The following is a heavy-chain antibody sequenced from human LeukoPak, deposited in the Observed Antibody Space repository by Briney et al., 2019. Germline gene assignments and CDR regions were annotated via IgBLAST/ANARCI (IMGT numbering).Heavy chain of an antibody. D-gene: IGHD4-17*01. Sequence: SETLSLTCTVSGGSISSYYWSWIRQPPGKGLEWIGYIYYSGSTNYNPSLKSRVTISVDTSKNQFSLKLSSVTAADTAVYYCARVETTLNYYGMDVWGQGITVTVSS. CDR1: GGSISSYY. J-gene: IGHJ6*02. CDR3: ARVETTLNYYGMDV. CDR2: IYYSGST. V-gene: IGHV4-59*01.